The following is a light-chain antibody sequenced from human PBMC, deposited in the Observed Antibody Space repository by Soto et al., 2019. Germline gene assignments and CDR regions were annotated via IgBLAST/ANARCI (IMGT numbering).Light chain of an antibody. CDR3: SSYAGSNNFPYV. CDR2: EVS. Sequence: SVLTQPPSASGSPGQSVTISCTGTSSDFGGYNYVSWYQQHPGKAPKLMIYEVSKRPSGVPDRFSGSMSGNTASLTVSGLQAEDEADYYCSSYAGSNNFPYVFGTGTKVTVL. CDR1: SSDFGGYNY. J-gene: IGLJ1*01. V-gene: IGLV2-8*01.